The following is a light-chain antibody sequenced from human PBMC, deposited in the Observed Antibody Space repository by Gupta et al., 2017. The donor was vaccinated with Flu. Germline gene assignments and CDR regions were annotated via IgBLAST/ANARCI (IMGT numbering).Light chain of an antibody. CDR3: QQYDSLPWT. CDR2: DAS. V-gene: IGKV1-33*01. CDR1: QDINSY. Sequence: IHMITPPSSLSASVGDRVTIKCQASQDINSYLNWYQQKPGKAPKLLIYDASNLETGVPSRFSGSGSGTDFRFTISRLQPEDIATYYCQQYDSLPWTFGQGTRLEIK. J-gene: IGKJ5*01.